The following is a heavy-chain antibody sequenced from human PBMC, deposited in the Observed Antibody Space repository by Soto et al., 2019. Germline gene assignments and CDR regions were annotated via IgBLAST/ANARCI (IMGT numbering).Heavy chain of an antibody. CDR3: ARSRNVAEFNDYGGNYHGFDI. J-gene: IGHJ3*02. D-gene: IGHD4-17*01. CDR2: IIPMFGIP. Sequence: QVQLEQSGAEVKKAGSSVKVSCKAFGGSVNSHAISWVRQAPGQGLEWMGGIIPMFGIPTYAQRFQAGVTISADESTSTVYLDLSSLRSEDTAMYYCARSRNVAEFNDYGGNYHGFDIWGQGTMVTVSS. V-gene: IGHV1-69*01. CDR1: GGSVNSHA.